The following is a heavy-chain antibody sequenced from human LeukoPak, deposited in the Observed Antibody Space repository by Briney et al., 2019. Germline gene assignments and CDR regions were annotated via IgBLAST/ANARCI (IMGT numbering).Heavy chain of an antibody. CDR1: GYRFTSYW. Sequence: GESLKISCKGSGYRFTSYWIGWVRQMPGKGLEWMGIIYPGDSDTRYSPSFQGQVTISADKFISTAYLQWSSLKASDTAMYYCARHTYYYDSSAGSLDYWGQGTLVTVSS. J-gene: IGHJ4*02. D-gene: IGHD3-22*01. V-gene: IGHV5-51*01. CDR2: IYPGDSDT. CDR3: ARHTYYYDSSAGSLDY.